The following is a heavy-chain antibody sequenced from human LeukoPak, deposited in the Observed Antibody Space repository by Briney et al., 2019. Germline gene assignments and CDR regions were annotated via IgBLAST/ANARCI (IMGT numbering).Heavy chain of an antibody. J-gene: IGHJ4*02. CDR2: IRYDGSNK. Sequence: GGSLRLSCAASGFTFSSYGMHWVRQAPGKGLEWVAFIRYDGSNKYYADSVKGRFTISRDNSKNKLYLQMNSLRAEDTAVYYCAKDGQPYYYDSSGYYFPSLDYWGQGTLVTVSS. CDR1: GFTFSSYG. V-gene: IGHV3-30*02. CDR3: AKDGQPYYYDSSGYYFPSLDY. D-gene: IGHD3-22*01.